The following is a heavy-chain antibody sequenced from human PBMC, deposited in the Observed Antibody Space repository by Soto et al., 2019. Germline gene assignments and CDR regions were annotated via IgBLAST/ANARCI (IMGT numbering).Heavy chain of an antibody. CDR2: INPNSGGT. J-gene: IGHJ4*02. CDR3: ARALRYYDFWSGYSTYYFDY. Sequence: ASVKVSCKASGYTFTSYGISWVRQAPGQGLEWMGWINPNSGGTNYAQKFQGWVTMTRDTSISTAYMELSRLRSDDTAVYYCARALRYYDFWSGYSTYYFDYWGQGTLVTVSS. V-gene: IGHV1-2*04. D-gene: IGHD3-3*01. CDR1: GYTFTSYG.